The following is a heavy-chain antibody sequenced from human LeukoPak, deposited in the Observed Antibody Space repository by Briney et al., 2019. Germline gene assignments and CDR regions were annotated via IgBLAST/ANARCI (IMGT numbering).Heavy chain of an antibody. J-gene: IGHJ6*03. D-gene: IGHD1-26*01. CDR2: INSDGSST. V-gene: IGHV3-74*01. CDR1: GFTVSGDY. Sequence: GGSLRLSCAASGFTVSGDYMSWVRQAPGKGLVWVSRINSDGSSTSYADSVKGRFTISRDNAKNTLYLQMNSLRAEDTAVYYCAREYSGSYYYYYYMDVWGKGTPVTISS. CDR3: AREYSGSYYYYYYMDV.